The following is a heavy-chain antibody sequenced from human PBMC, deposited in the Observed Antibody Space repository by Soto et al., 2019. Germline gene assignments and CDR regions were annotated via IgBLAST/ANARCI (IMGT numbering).Heavy chain of an antibody. CDR1: GFTFDTFA. CDR3: ARDRGGALDS. D-gene: IGHD2-15*01. V-gene: IGHV3-23*01. J-gene: IGHJ4*02. CDR2: LSGSGSLS. Sequence: GGSLRLSCVVSGFTFDTFAITFFRQAPVKGLEWVSALSGSGSLSYYADSVKGRFTISRDNSKNTLYLQMNNLRVDETAVYFCARDRGGALDSWGQGTLVTVSS.